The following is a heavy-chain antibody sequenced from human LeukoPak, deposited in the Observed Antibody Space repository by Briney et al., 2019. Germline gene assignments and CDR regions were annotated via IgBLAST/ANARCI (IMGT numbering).Heavy chain of an antibody. CDR2: IYTSGST. J-gene: IGHJ4*02. CDR3: ARVVRDFWSGYPNFDY. D-gene: IGHD3-3*01. CDR1: GGSISSGSYY. V-gene: IGHV4-61*02. Sequence: SQTLSLTCTVSGGSISSGSYYWSWIRQPAGKGLEWIGRIYTSGSTNYNPSLKSRVTISVDTSKNQFSLKLSSVTAADTAVYYCARVVRDFWSGYPNFDYWGQGTLVTVSS.